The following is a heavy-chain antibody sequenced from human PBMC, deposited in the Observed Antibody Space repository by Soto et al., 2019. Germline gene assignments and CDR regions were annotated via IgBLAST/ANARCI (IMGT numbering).Heavy chain of an antibody. V-gene: IGHV3-23*01. CDR3: AKVGTIVVVVAATFDY. CDR1: GFTFSSYT. D-gene: IGHD2-15*01. J-gene: IGHJ4*02. CDR2: ISGSGSGT. Sequence: TGGSLRLSCAASGFTFSSYTMNWVRQAPGKGLEWVSAISGSGSGTYYADSVKGRFTISRDNSKNTLYLQMNSLRAEDTAVYYCAKVGTIVVVVAATFDYWGQGTLVTVSS.